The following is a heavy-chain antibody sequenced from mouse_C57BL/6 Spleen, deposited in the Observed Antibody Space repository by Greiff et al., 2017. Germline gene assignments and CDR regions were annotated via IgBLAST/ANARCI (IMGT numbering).Heavy chain of an antibody. CDR1: GYTFTSYW. Sequence: QVQLQQPGAELVKPGASVKVSCKASGYTFTSYWMHWVKQRPGQGLEWIGRIHPSDSDTNYNQKFKGKATLTVDKSSSTAYMQISSLTSEDSVVYYCSITRYDYYAFAYWGQGTLVTVSA. J-gene: IGHJ3*01. CDR2: IHPSDSDT. D-gene: IGHD2-4*01. CDR3: SITRYDYYAFAY. V-gene: IGHV1-74*01.